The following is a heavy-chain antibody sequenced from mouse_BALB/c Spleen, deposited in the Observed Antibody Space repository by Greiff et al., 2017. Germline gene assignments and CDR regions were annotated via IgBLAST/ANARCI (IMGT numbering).Heavy chain of an antibody. CDR2: ISYSGST. V-gene: IGHV3-2*02. D-gene: IGHD4-1*01. J-gene: IGHJ3*01. CDR1: GYSITSDYA. CDR3: ASNWDPWFAY. Sequence: EVKLQESGPGLVKPSQSLSLTCTVTGYSITSDYAWNWIRQFPGNQLEWMGYISYSGSTSYNPSLKSRISITRDTSKNQFFLQLNSVTTEDTATYYCASNWDPWFAYWGQGTLVTVSA.